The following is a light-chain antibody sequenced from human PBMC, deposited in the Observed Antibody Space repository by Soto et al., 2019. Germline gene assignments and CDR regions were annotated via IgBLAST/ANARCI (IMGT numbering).Light chain of an antibody. CDR2: AVA. CDR1: QKIRSY. V-gene: IGKV1-39*01. J-gene: IGKJ1*01. CDR3: QESYSAPRT. Sequence: LQMTQSPSSLSASVGDRVTITCRASQKIRSYLNWYQQKPGKAPKILIYAVANLQSGVPSRFSGTGSGTDFNLIISSMQREDFATYYNQESYSAPRTFGEGTKVEIK.